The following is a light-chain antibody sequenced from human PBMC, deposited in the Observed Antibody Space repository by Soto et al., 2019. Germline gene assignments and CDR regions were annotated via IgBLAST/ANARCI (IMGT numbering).Light chain of an antibody. CDR3: QQYNHYST. Sequence: DIQMTQSPSTLSASVGDRVTITCRASQSISRWVAWYQQKPGKAPKLLIYDASSLESGVPSRFSGSGSGTEFTLPISSLQPDDFATYYCQQYNHYSTFGQGTKLEIK. CDR1: QSISRW. CDR2: DAS. V-gene: IGKV1-5*01. J-gene: IGKJ2*01.